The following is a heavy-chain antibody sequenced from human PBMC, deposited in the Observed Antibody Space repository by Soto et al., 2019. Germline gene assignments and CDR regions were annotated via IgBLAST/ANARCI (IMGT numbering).Heavy chain of an antibody. Sequence: GGSLRLSCAASGFTFSSYAMSWVRQAPGKGLEWVSAISGSGGSTYYADSVKGRFTISRDNSKNTLYLQMNSLRAEDTAVYYCASDSPQWLEQYIDYWGQGTLVTVSS. J-gene: IGHJ4*02. CDR1: GFTFSSYA. CDR2: ISGSGGST. V-gene: IGHV3-23*01. CDR3: ASDSPQWLEQYIDY. D-gene: IGHD6-19*01.